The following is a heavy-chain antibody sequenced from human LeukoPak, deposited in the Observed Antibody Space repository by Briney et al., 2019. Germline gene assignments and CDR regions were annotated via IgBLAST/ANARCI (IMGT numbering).Heavy chain of an antibody. V-gene: IGHV4-4*07. CDR3: ARRAYDPGYDAFDI. J-gene: IGHJ3*02. Sequence: NPSETLSLTCTVSGGSISSYYWSWIRQPAGKGLEWIGRVYSSGSTNYNPSLKSRVTLSVDTSKNQFSLRLTSVTAADSAVYSCARRAYDPGYDAFDIWGKGKMAPVSS. D-gene: IGHD3-22*01. CDR1: GGSISSYY. CDR2: VYSSGST.